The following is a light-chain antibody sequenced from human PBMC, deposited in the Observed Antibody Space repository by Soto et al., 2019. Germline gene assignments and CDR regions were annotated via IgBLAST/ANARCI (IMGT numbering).Light chain of an antibody. CDR1: QSLSGSY. CDR3: QQYSYSPPT. V-gene: IGKV3-20*01. CDR2: GAS. J-gene: IGKJ3*01. Sequence: EIVLTQSPGTLSLSPGEGSTLSCRASQSLSGSYLAWYQQRPGQAPRLLIYGASTRATGIPDRLRGSGSGTDFTLTISRLGPADFAVYYCQQYSYSPPTFGPGTKVDIK.